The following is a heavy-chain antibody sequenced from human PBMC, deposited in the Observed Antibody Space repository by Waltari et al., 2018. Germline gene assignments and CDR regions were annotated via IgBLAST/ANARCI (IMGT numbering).Heavy chain of an antibody. CDR3: ARDLAAYYYDY. CDR2: INPNSVGT. V-gene: IGHV1-2*06. Sequence: QVQLVQSGPEVKKPGASVKVSCKASGYTFTDYYIHWVRQAPGQGLEWMGRINPNSVGTNYPQKFQGSVTMTRDTSITTAYMELSSLRSDDTAVYYCARDLAAYYYDYWGQGTLITVSS. CDR1: GYTFTDYY. J-gene: IGHJ4*02. D-gene: IGHD2-15*01.